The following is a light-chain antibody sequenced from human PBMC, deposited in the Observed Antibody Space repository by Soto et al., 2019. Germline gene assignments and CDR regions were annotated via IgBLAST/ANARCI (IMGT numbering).Light chain of an antibody. CDR3: QQRSNWPWT. CDR2: DAS. V-gene: IGKV3-11*01. J-gene: IGKJ1*01. CDR1: QSVSSY. Sequence: EIVLTQSPATLSLSPGERATLSCRASQSVSSYLAWSQQKPGQSPRLLIYDASNRATGIPARFSGSGSGTDFTLTISSLEPEDFAVYYCQQRSNWPWTVGQGTKVEI.